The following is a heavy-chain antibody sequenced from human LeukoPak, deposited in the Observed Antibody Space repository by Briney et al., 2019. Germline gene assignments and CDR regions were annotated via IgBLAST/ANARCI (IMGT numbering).Heavy chain of an antibody. Sequence: PSETLSLTCTVSGGSISSYYWSWTRQPPGKGLEWIGYIYYSGSTNYSPSLKSRVTISVDTSKNQFSLKLSSVTAADTAVYYCASHGTNDSSELLYWGQGTLVTVSS. V-gene: IGHV4-59*01. J-gene: IGHJ4*02. D-gene: IGHD3-22*01. CDR1: GGSISSYY. CDR3: ASHGTNDSSELLY. CDR2: IYYSGST.